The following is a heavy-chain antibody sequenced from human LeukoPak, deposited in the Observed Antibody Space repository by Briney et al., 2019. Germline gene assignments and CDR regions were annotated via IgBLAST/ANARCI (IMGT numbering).Heavy chain of an antibody. CDR2: ISESGST. Sequence: PSETLSLTCTVSGDSISSSTYYWGWIRQPPGKGLEWIGSISESGSTYHNPSLKSRVTISVDTSKNQFSLKLNFVTAADTAVYYCARHKGGSNGYWPRPVDCWGQGTLVTVSS. CDR1: GDSISSSTYY. V-gene: IGHV4-39*01. J-gene: IGHJ4*02. CDR3: ARHKGGSNGYWPRPVDC. D-gene: IGHD3-22*01.